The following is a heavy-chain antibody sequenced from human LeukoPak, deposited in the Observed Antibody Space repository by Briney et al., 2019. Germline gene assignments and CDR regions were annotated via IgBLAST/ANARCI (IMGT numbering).Heavy chain of an antibody. CDR3: ARRSSSSFGGRLYNWFDP. J-gene: IGHJ5*02. CDR1: GGSISSYY. CDR2: IYYSGST. D-gene: IGHD6-13*01. V-gene: IGHV4-59*01. Sequence: PSETLSLTCTVSGGSISSYYWSWIRQPPGKGLEWIGYIYYSGSTNYNPSLKSRVTISVDTSKNQFSLKLSSVTAADTAVYYCARRSSSSFGGRLYNWFDPWGQGTLVTVSS.